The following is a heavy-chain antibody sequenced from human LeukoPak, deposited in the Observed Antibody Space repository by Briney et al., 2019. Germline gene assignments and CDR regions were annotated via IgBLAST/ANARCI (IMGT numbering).Heavy chain of an antibody. D-gene: IGHD3-22*01. Sequence: SEPLSLTRTVSGGSISSVDYYWSWIRKPPGKGLEWIGYTYYSGSTYYNPSLKSRVTISVDTSKNQFSLKLTSVTAADTAVYYCARPYYYDSRIDPWGQGTLVTVSS. J-gene: IGHJ5*02. CDR1: GGSISSVDYY. V-gene: IGHV4-30-4*01. CDR2: TYYSGST. CDR3: ARPYYYDSRIDP.